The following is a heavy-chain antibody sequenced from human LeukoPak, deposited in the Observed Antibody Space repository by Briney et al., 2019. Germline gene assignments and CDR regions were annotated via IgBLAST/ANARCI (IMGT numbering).Heavy chain of an antibody. CDR3: ARLVQDDILTGYSTYYFDC. D-gene: IGHD3-9*01. J-gene: IGHJ4*02. V-gene: IGHV4-4*02. Sequence: PSETLSLTCAVSGGSISSGNWWSWVRQPPGKGLEWIGEIYHSGSTNYNPSLKSRVTISVDKSKNQFSLKLSSVTAADTAVYYCARLVQDDILTGYSTYYFDCWGQGTLVTVSS. CDR1: GGSISSGNW. CDR2: IYHSGST.